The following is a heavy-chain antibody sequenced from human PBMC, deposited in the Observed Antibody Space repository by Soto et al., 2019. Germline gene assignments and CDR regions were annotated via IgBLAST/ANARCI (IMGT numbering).Heavy chain of an antibody. CDR3: AREDAARIERWFDA. Sequence: QVQLQESGPRLVKPSQTLSLSCAVSGGSIISASYSWNWIRQSPGRGLEWIGHIYSSGSTYYNPSLKSRLSISVDTSNNQFSLKLTSVTPADTAVYFCAREDAARIERWFDAWGQGILVTVSS. D-gene: IGHD6-6*01. CDR2: IYSSGST. V-gene: IGHV4-31*11. CDR1: GGSIISASYS. J-gene: IGHJ5*02.